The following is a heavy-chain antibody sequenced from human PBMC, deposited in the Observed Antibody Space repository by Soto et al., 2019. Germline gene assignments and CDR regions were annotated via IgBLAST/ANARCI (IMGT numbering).Heavy chain of an antibody. D-gene: IGHD3-16*01. CDR2: IYYSGST. Sequence: QLQLQESGPGLVKPSETLSLTCTVSGGSISSSSYYWGWIRQPPGKGLEWIGSIYYSGSTYYNPSVKSRVIISVETYKNQSSLKLSSVTAAYTAVYYCARPFAHYYYFGGIHSGGNWFDPWGQGTLVTVSS. CDR1: GGSISSSSYY. CDR3: ARPFAHYYYFGGIHSGGNWFDP. V-gene: IGHV4-39*01. J-gene: IGHJ5*02.